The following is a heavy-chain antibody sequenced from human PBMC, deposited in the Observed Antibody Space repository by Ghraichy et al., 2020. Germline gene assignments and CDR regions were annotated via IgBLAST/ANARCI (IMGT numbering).Heavy chain of an antibody. D-gene: IGHD3-16*02. CDR2: INSDGSST. CDR1: GFTFSSYW. CDR3: AREVITFGGVIHSPAGGMDV. V-gene: IGHV3-74*01. J-gene: IGHJ6*02. Sequence: GGSLRLSCAASGFTFSSYWMHWVRQAPGKGLVWVSRINSDGSSTSYADSVKGRFTISRDNAKNTLYLQMNSLRAEDTAVYYCAREVITFGGVIHSPAGGMDVWGQGTTVTVSS.